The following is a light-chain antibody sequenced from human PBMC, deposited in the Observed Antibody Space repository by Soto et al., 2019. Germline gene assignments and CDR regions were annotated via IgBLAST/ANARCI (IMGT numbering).Light chain of an antibody. Sequence: ETLMTQSPATLSVSPGEIATLYCRASQSVNNNLAWYQQKLGQAPRVLIYGASTRATGIPARFTGSGSGTEFILTITSLQSEDSAVYYCQEYNTWPWTFGQGTKVDIK. V-gene: IGKV3-15*01. J-gene: IGKJ1*01. CDR1: QSVNNN. CDR2: GAS. CDR3: QEYNTWPWT.